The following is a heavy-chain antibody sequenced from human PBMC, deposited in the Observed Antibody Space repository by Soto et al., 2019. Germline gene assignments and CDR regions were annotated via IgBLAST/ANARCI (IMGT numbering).Heavy chain of an antibody. CDR2: LYYSGST. V-gene: IGHV4-30-4*01. J-gene: IGHJ4*02. Sequence: QVQLQESGPGLVKPSQTLSLTCTVSGGSISSGDYYWSWIRQHPGKGLEWLGYLYYSGSTYYNPSLKSRVTISVDTAKNQFSLKLSSVTAADTAVYYWARVRNLVDTRARYYYFDYWGQGTLVTVSS. CDR3: ARVRNLVDTRARYYYFDY. CDR1: GGSISSGDYY. D-gene: IGHD1-7*01.